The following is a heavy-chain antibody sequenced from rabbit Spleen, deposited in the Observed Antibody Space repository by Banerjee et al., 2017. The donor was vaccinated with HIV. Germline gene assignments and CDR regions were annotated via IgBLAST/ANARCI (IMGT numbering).Heavy chain of an antibody. CDR2: INASTGKP. CDR1: GFSFSDRDV. V-gene: IGHV1S45*01. Sequence: QEQLVESGGGLVQPEGSLTLTCKASGFSFSDRDVMCWVRQAPGKGLEWIACINASTGKPVYATWAKGRFTISRTSSTTVTLRMTSLTAADRATYFCARDLVGVIGWNFYVWGQGTLVTVS. J-gene: IGHJ4*01. CDR3: ARDLVGVIGWNFYV. D-gene: IGHD1-1*01.